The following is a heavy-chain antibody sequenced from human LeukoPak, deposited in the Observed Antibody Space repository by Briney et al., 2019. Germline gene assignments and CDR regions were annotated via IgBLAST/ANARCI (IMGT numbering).Heavy chain of an antibody. V-gene: IGHV3-11*01. CDR2: ISSSGSTI. J-gene: IGHJ4*02. Sequence: GGSLRLSCAASGFTFSDYYMSWIRQAPGKGLEWVSYISSSGSTIYYADSVKGRFTISRDNAKNSLYLQMNSLRAEDTAVYYCARVKRRCYDSSGYWYWGQGTLVTVSS. CDR1: GFTFSDYY. D-gene: IGHD3-22*01. CDR3: ARVKRRCYDSSGYWY.